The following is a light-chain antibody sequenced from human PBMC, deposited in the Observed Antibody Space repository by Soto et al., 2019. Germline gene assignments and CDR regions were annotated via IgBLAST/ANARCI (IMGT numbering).Light chain of an antibody. CDR3: SLYTSSSTYV. CDR1: SSDVGGYNY. CDR2: DVS. J-gene: IGLJ1*01. V-gene: IGLV2-14*01. Sequence: QSALTQPASVSGSPGQSIPISCTGTSSDVGGYNYVSWYQQHPGKAPKLMIYDVSNRPSGVSNRFSGSKSGNTASLAISGLQAEDEADYYCSLYTSSSTYVFGTGTKVTVL.